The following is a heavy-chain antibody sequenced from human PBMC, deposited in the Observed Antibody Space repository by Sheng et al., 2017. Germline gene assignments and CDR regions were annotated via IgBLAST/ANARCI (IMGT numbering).Heavy chain of an antibody. D-gene: IGHD5-12*01. CDR1: GFTFSSYW. J-gene: IGHJ4*02. CDR2: IKQDGSEK. CDR3: ARERGYSGYDYMTDY. Sequence: EVQLVESGGGLVQPGGSLRLSCAASGFTFSSYWMSWVRQAPGKGLEWVANIKQDGSEKYYVDSVKGRFTISRDNAKNSLYLQMNSLRAEDTAVYYCARERGYSGYDYMTDYWGQGTLVTVSS. V-gene: IGHV3-7*01.